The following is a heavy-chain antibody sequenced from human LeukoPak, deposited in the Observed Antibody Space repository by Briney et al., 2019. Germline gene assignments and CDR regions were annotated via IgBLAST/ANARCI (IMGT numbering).Heavy chain of an antibody. CDR1: GFTFSSYG. CDR3: PFSGAARGPGDPNSFDY. CDR2: ISYDESNK. D-gene: IGHD3-16*01. J-gene: IGHJ4*02. V-gene: IGHV3-30*03. Sequence: GRSLRLSCAASGFTFSSYGMHWVRQAPGKGLEWVAVISYDESNKYYADSVKGRFTISRDNSKNTLYLQMNSLRAEDTAVYYCPFSGAARGPGDPNSFDYGGQGTLVTVSS.